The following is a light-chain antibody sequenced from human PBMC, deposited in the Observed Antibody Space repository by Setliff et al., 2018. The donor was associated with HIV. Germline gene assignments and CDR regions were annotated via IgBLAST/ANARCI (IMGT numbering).Light chain of an antibody. CDR2: GYN. V-gene: IGLV1-40*01. CDR3: QSYDSRLSGYV. J-gene: IGLJ1*01. CDR1: SSNIGAGYG. Sequence: QSVLTQPPSLSGAPGQRVTISCTGSSSNIGAGYGVHWYKQLPGTAPKLLIYGYNNRPSGVPDRFSGSKSGTSASLAITGLQAEDEADYYCQSYDSRLSGYVFGTGTKVTVL.